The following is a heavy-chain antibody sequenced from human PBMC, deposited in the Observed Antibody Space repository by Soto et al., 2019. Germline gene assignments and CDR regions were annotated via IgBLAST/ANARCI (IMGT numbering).Heavy chain of an antibody. V-gene: IGHV4-61*01. CDR3: ARIPVDTAMINWFDP. CDR1: GGPVSSGNYY. J-gene: IGHJ5*02. D-gene: IGHD5-18*01. Sequence: PSAPLSLTCTVSGGPVSSGNYYWSWIRQPPGKGLQWIGYIYYSGSTNWNPSLKSRVTISVDTSKNQFSLKLNSVTAADTGVYYCARIPVDTAMINWFDPWGQGTLVTVSS. CDR2: IYYSGST.